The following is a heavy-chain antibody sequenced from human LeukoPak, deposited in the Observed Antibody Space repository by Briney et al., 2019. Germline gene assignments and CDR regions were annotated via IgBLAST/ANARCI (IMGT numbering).Heavy chain of an antibody. V-gene: IGHV3-23*01. CDR3: AKGGWELRRAPFYFDY. CDR1: GFTFSSYA. D-gene: IGHD1-26*01. Sequence: GGSLRLSCAASGFTFSSYAMSWVRQAPGKGLEWVSAISGSGGSTYYADSVKGRFTISRDNSKNTLYLQMNSLRAEDTAVYYCAKGGWELRRAPFYFDYWGQGTLVTVSS. CDR2: ISGSGGST. J-gene: IGHJ4*02.